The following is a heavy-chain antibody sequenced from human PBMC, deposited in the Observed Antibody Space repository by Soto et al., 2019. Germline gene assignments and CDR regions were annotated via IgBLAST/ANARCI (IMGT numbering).Heavy chain of an antibody. CDR1: GFTFSSYG. CDR2: ISYDGSNK. Sequence: QVQLVESGGGVVQPGRSLRLSCAASGFTFSSYGMHWVRQAPGKGLEWVAVISYDGSNKYYADSVKGRFTISRDNSKNTLYLQMNSRRAEDTAVYYCAKEIGTGGKRKDYYYYGMDVWGQGTTVTVSS. J-gene: IGHJ6*02. CDR3: AKEIGTGGKRKDYYYYGMDV. D-gene: IGHD3-10*01. V-gene: IGHV3-30*18.